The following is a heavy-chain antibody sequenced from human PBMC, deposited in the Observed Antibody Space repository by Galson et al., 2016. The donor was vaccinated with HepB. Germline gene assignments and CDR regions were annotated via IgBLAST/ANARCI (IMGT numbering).Heavy chain of an antibody. CDR2: INGDGSST. J-gene: IGHJ4*02. V-gene: IGHV3-74*01. CDR1: GFTFSSYW. Sequence: LRLSCAASGFTFSSYWMHWVRQAPGKGLVWVSRINGDGSSTTYADSVKGRFTISRDNSKKTVYLQMNSLRADDTAVYYCAKDLGAGWGYYFDYWGQGTLVTVSS. D-gene: IGHD3-16*01. CDR3: AKDLGAGWGYYFDY.